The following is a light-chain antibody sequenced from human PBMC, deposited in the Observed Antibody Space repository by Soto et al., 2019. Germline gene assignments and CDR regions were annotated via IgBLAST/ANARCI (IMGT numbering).Light chain of an antibody. V-gene: IGKV1-5*03. CDR2: KAS. Sequence: IQMTQSPSPRSASVGDRLTITCRASQSISIWLAWYQQKPGKAPKLLIYKASSLESGVPSRFSGSGSGTEFTLTISSLQPDDFATYYCQQYSTYPPRTFGQGTKVDIK. CDR1: QSISIW. CDR3: QQYSTYPPRT. J-gene: IGKJ1*01.